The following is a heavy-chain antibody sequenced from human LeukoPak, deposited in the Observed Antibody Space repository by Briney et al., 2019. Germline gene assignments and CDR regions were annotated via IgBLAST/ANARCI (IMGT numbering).Heavy chain of an antibody. CDR2: IYYSGST. CDR3: ARVSKEVVLLNYYYMDV. D-gene: IGHD3-22*01. V-gene: IGHV4-59*01. CDR1: GGSISSYY. J-gene: IGHJ6*03. Sequence: PSETLSLTCTVSGGSISSYYWSWIRQPPGKGLEWIGYIYYSGSTNYNPSLKSRVTISVDTSKNQFSLKLSSVTAADTAVYYCARVSKEVVLLNYYYMDVWGKGTTVTVSS.